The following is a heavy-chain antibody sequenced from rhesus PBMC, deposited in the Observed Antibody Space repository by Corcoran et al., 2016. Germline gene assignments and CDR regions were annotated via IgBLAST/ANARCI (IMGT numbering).Heavy chain of an antibody. CDR2: IGGGSGRT. CDR3: ARSRYYEDDYGTAPTNYFDY. Sequence: QVQLQESGPGLVKPSETLSLTCAVSVGSIRGYYWNWFRHPPGKGLVGIGFIGGGSGRTYYNPSLNSRVTISTDTSKNQFSLKLSSVSAADTAVYYCARSRYYEDDYGTAPTNYFDYWGQGVLVTVSS. J-gene: IGHJ4*01. D-gene: IGHD3-9*01. V-gene: IGHV4-165*02. CDR1: VGSIRGYY.